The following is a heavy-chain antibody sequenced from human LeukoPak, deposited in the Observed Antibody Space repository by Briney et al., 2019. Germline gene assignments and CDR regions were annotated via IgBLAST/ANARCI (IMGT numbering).Heavy chain of an antibody. CDR3: ARDVTIFGVVISFDP. D-gene: IGHD3-3*01. Sequence: ASVKVSCKASGYTFTSYYMHWVRQAPGQGLEWMGIINPSGGSTSCAQKFQGRVTMTRDTSTSTVYMELSSPRSEDTAVYYCARDVTIFGVVISFDPWGQGTLVTVSS. V-gene: IGHV1-46*01. J-gene: IGHJ5*02. CDR1: GYTFTSYY. CDR2: INPSGGST.